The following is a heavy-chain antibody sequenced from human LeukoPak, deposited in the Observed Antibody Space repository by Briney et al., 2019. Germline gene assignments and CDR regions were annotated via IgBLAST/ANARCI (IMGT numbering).Heavy chain of an antibody. CDR3: TSGYCTSTSCSHFDP. CDR2: ISGSGGST. J-gene: IGHJ5*02. D-gene: IGHD2-2*01. V-gene: IGHV3-23*01. Sequence: PGGSLRLSCAASGFTFSSYAMSWVRQAPGKGLEWVSAISGSGGSTYYADSVKGRFTISRDNAKNTLYLQMNSLRAEDTAVYYCTSGYCTSTSCSHFDPWGQGTLVTVSS. CDR1: GFTFSSYA.